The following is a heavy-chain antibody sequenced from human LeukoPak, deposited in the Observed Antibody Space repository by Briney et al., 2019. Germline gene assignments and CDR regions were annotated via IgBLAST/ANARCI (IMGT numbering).Heavy chain of an antibody. D-gene: IGHD3-3*02. CDR2: ISSSSSYI. CDR1: GFIFSSYS. Sequence: GGSLRLSCAASGFIFSSYSMNWVRQAPGKGLEWVSSISSSSSYIYYADSVKGRFTISRDNAKNSLYLQMNSLRAEDTAVYYCARDPSTRARYFDLWGRGTLVTVSS. J-gene: IGHJ2*01. CDR3: ARDPSTRARYFDL. V-gene: IGHV3-21*01.